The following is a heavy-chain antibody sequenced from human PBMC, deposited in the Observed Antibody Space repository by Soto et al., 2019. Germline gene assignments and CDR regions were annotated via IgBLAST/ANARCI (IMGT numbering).Heavy chain of an antibody. J-gene: IGHJ5*02. CDR3: AKTPPYSSSWSYNWFDP. CDR1: GFTFSSYA. CDR2: ISGSGGST. D-gene: IGHD6-13*01. V-gene: IGHV3-23*01. Sequence: EVQLLESGGGLVQPGGSLRLSCAASGFTFSSYAMSWVRQAPGKGLEWVSAISGSGGSTYYADSVKGGFTISRDNSKNTLYLQMNSLRAEDTAVYYCAKTPPYSSSWSYNWFDPWGQGTLVTVSS.